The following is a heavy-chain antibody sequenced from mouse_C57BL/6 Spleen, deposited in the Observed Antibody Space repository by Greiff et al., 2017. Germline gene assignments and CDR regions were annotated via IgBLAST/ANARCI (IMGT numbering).Heavy chain of an antibody. D-gene: IGHD3-2*02. Sequence: DVKLVESGGGLVKPGGSLKLSCAASGFTFSDYGMHWVRQDPEKGLEWVAYISSGSSTIYYANTVKGRVTVSRYNAENTLFLQMTSLRSEDTARYYWVRLDSSGFYAMDYWGQGTSVTVSS. V-gene: IGHV5-17*01. CDR1: GFTFSDYG. J-gene: IGHJ4*01. CDR2: ISSGSSTI. CDR3: VRLDSSGFYAMDY.